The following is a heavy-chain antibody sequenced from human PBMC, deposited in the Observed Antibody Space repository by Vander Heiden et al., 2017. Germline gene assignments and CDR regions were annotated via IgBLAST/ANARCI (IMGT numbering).Heavy chain of an antibody. J-gene: IGHJ4*02. D-gene: IGHD6-13*01. CDR1: GYSFTNFG. CDR3: ALRPGIVAD. CDR2: ISPYSGET. Sequence: QLVQSGAEMKKPGASVKVSCKASGYSFTNFGISWVRQAPGQGLEWMGWISPYSGETKYAQKTQGRVTLTTDTSTSTAYMELRSLRSDDTAAYYCALRPGIVADWGQGTLVTVSS. V-gene: IGHV1-18*01.